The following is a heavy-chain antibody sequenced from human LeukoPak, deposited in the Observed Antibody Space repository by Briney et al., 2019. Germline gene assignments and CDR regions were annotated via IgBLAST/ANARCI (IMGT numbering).Heavy chain of an antibody. Sequence: GRSLRLSCAASGFTFDDYAMHWVRQAPGKGLEWVSGISWNSGSIGYADPVKGRFTISRDNAKNSLYLQMNSLRAEDTALYYCAKGIVATMPPDFDYWGQGTLVTVSS. CDR2: ISWNSGSI. CDR3: AKGIVATMPPDFDY. CDR1: GFTFDDYA. V-gene: IGHV3-9*01. D-gene: IGHD5-12*01. J-gene: IGHJ4*02.